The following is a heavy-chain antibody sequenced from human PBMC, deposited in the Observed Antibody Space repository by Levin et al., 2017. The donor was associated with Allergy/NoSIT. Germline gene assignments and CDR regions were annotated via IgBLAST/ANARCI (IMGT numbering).Heavy chain of an antibody. D-gene: IGHD3/OR15-3a*01. CDR1: GYTFTNYG. CDR2: ISGYNGNT. V-gene: IGHV1-18*01. CDR3: ARDGVYDFRSPHYWGYFDL. Sequence: HGESLKISCKASGYTFTNYGVSWVRQFPGKGLEWIGWISGYNGNTNYPQKLQGRVTLAIDTSTTTAFMELRGLRSDDTAVYYCARDGVYDFRSPHYWGYFDLWGQGSLVTVSS. J-gene: IGHJ5*02.